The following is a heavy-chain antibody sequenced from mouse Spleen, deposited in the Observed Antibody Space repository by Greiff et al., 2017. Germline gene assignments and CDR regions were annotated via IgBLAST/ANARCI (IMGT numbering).Heavy chain of an antibody. D-gene: IGHD1-1*01. CDR3: ARWVFHYDGSY. CDR2: IHPNSGST. V-gene: IGHV1-64*01. J-gene: IGHJ3*01. Sequence: QVQLQQPGAELVKPGASVKLSCKASGYTFTSYWMHWVKQRPGQGLEWIGMIHPNSGSTNYNEKFKSKATLTVDKSSSTAYMQLSSLTSEDSAVYYCARWVFHYDGSYWGQGTLVTVSA. CDR1: GYTFTSYW.